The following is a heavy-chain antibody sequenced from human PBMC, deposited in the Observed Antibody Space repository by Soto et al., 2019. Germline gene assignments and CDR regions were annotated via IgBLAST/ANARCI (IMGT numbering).Heavy chain of an antibody. CDR1: GYIFTTYV. CDR2: IYAGNGNT. Sequence: ASVKVSCKASGYIFTTYVMHWVRQAPGQRLEWMGRIYAGNGNTQYSQKFQGRISITRDTAASAAYMELSSLRSEDTAMYYCARDSQLGCSGGPCYSSGTFDYWGQGTLVTVSS. J-gene: IGHJ4*02. D-gene: IGHD2-15*01. V-gene: IGHV1-3*01. CDR3: ARDSQLGCSGGPCYSSGTFDY.